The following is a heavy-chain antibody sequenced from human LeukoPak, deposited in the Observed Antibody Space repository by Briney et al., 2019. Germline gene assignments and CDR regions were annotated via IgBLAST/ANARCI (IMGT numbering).Heavy chain of an antibody. J-gene: IGHJ5*02. D-gene: IGHD2-2*01. CDR2: ISSSSSYI. Sequence: GGSLRLSCAASGFTFSSFSMNWVRQAPGKGLEWVSSISSSSSYIYYADSVKGRFTISRDNAKNSLYLQMNSLRAEDTAVYYCARVSGTSGPPTGFDPWGQGTLVTVSS. CDR1: GFTFSSFS. CDR3: ARVSGTSGPPTGFDP. V-gene: IGHV3-21*01.